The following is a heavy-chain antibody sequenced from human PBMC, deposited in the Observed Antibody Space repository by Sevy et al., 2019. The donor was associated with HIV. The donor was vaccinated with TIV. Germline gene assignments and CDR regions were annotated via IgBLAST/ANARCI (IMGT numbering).Heavy chain of an antibody. Sequence: GGSLRLSCAASGFTFSNYAISWVRQAPGKGLEWVSGISGSGGSTYYTDSVKGRFTISRDNSKNTLHLQMNSLRAEDTAVYYCAKGDIVVVVAALFDYWGQGTLVTVSS. V-gene: IGHV3-23*01. CDR1: GFTFSNYA. J-gene: IGHJ4*02. D-gene: IGHD2-15*01. CDR2: ISGSGGST. CDR3: AKGDIVVVVAALFDY.